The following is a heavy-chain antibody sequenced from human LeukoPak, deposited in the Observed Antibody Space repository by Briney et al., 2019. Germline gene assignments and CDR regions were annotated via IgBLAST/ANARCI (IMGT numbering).Heavy chain of an antibody. CDR1: GFTFSNYA. J-gene: IGHJ5*02. CDR2: IGASGAST. D-gene: IGHD3-3*01. Sequence: GGSLRLSCAASGFTFSNYAMSWVRQAPGKGLEWVSSIGASGASTFHADSVKGRFIISRDISKNTLYLQMNSLRAEDTAIYYCAKGGIKRFGMVPDWFDPWGQGTLVRVSS. V-gene: IGHV3-23*01. CDR3: AKGGIKRFGMVPDWFDP.